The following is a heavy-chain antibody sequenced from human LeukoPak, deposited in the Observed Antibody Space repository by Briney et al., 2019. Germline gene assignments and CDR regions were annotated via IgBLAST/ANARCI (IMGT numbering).Heavy chain of an antibody. J-gene: IGHJ4*02. CDR2: IYYSRST. CDR1: GGSISSSSYY. Sequence: PSETLSLTCTVSGGSISSSSYYWGWIRQPPGKGLEWIGNIYYSRSTHYSPSLKSRVTISVDTSKNQFSLKLSSVTAADTAVYYCARRGYSYGLRDWGQGTLVTVSS. V-gene: IGHV4-39*07. CDR3: ARRGYSYGLRD. D-gene: IGHD5-18*01.